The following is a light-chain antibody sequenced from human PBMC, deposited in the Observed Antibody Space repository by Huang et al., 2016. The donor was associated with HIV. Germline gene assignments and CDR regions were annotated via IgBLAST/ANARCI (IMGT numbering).Light chain of an antibody. V-gene: IGKV4-1*01. CDR2: WAS. CDR3: QQYYSTPQT. Sequence: DIVMTQSPDSLAVSLGERATINCKSSQSVLYSSNNKNYLAWYQQKPGPPPKLLIYWASTRESGVPDRFSGSGSGTEFTLTISSLQAEDVAVYYCQQYYSTPQTFGQGTKVEIK. J-gene: IGKJ1*01. CDR1: QSVLYSSNNKNY.